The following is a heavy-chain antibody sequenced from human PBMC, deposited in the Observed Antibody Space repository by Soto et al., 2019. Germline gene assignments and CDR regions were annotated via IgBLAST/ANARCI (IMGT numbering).Heavy chain of an antibody. CDR3: ARVVAVARDDAFDI. CDR2: IYPGDSDT. D-gene: IGHD6-19*01. J-gene: IGHJ3*02. Sequence: GESLKIPCKGSGYSFTSYWIGWVRQMPGKGLEWMGIIYPGDSDTRYSPSFQGQVTISADKSISTAYLQWSSLKASDTGMYYCARVVAVARDDAFDIGGQGTMVTVSS. V-gene: IGHV5-51*01. CDR1: GYSFTSYW.